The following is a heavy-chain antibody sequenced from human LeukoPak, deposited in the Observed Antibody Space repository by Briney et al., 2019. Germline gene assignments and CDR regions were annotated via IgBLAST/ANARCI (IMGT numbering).Heavy chain of an antibody. CDR3: ARANDNYYYYYMDV. Sequence: PSETLSLTCTVSGGSISSYYWSWIRQPPGKGLEWIAYIYYSGSTNYNPSLKSRVTISVDTSKNQFSLKLSSVTAADTAVYYCARANDNYYYYYMDVWGKGTTVTISS. J-gene: IGHJ6*03. D-gene: IGHD3-9*01. V-gene: IGHV4-59*08. CDR1: GGSISSYY. CDR2: IYYSGST.